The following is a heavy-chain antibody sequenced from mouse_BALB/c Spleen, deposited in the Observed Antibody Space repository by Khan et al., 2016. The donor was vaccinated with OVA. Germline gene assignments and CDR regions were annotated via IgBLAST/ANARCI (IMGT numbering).Heavy chain of an antibody. Sequence: QIQLVQSGPELKKPGETVKISCKASGYTFTNYGMNWVKQTPGKGLKWMGWINTYTGEPTYADDFKGRFAYSLDTSASTAYLLINNLKNGDSATYFCASGGYWYFDVWGAGTTVTVSS. J-gene: IGHJ1*01. D-gene: IGHD1-1*02. V-gene: IGHV9-3-1*01. CDR2: INTYTGEP. CDR1: GYTFTNYG. CDR3: ASGGYWYFDV.